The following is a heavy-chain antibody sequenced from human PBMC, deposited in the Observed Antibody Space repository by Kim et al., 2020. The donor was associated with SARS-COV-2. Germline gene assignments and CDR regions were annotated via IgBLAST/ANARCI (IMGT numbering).Heavy chain of an antibody. Sequence: EDPGRGRFLISRDNSKNTLYLQMNTLRAEDTAVYYCARDQIVGATWYFDLWGRGTLVTVSS. V-gene: IGHV3-66*01. D-gene: IGHD1-26*01. CDR3: ARDQIVGATWYFDL. J-gene: IGHJ2*01.